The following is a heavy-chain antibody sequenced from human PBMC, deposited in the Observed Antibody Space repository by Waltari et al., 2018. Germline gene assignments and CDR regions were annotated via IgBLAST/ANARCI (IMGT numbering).Heavy chain of an antibody. CDR3: ARTPLTAMFDY. D-gene: IGHD5-18*01. Sequence: QVQLVQSGAEVKKPGSSVKVSCKASGSTFSSYTIRWVRQAPGQGLEWMGRIIPILGIANYAQKFQGRVTITADKSTSTAYMELSSLRSEDTAVYYCARTPLTAMFDYWGQGTLVTVSS. V-gene: IGHV1-69*02. CDR1: GSTFSSYT. J-gene: IGHJ4*02. CDR2: IIPILGIA.